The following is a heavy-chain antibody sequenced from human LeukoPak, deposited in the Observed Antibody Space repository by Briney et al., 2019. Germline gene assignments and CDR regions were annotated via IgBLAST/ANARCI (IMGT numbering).Heavy chain of an antibody. CDR2: ISGSGGST. CDR3: AKPHGGYSGYDCFDY. V-gene: IGHV3-23*01. J-gene: IGHJ4*02. D-gene: IGHD5-12*01. Sequence: PGGSLRLSCAASGFTFSSYVMSWVRQAPGKGLEWVSGISGSGGSTYYADSVKGRLTISRDNSKNTLYLQMNSLRAEDTAVYYCAKPHGGYSGYDCFDYWGQGTLVTVSS. CDR1: GFTFSSYV.